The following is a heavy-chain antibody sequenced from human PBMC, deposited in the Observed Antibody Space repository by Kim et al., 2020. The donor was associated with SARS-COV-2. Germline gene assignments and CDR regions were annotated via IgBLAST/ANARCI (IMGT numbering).Heavy chain of an antibody. J-gene: IGHJ5*01. V-gene: IGHV4-34*01. CDR2: INHSGST. D-gene: IGHD2-2*01. Sequence: SETLSLTCAVYGGSFSGYYWSWIRQPPGKGLEWIGEINHSGSTNYNPSLKSRVTISVDTSKNQFSLKLSSVTAADTAVYYCARGGPRHDRSTSCYFDSWGQGTLVTVSS. CDR3: ARGGPRHDRSTSCYFDS. CDR1: GGSFSGYY.